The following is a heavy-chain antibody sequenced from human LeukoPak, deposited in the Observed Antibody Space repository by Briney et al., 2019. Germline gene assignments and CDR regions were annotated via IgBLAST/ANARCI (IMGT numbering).Heavy chain of an antibody. D-gene: IGHD3-10*01. CDR1: GFTFRTSG. V-gene: IGHV3-48*04. CDR2: ISSSGTTI. Sequence: GGSLRLSCAASGFTFRTSGMNWVRQAPGKGLEWVSYISSSGTTISYAQSVKGRFTISRDNAKNSLYLQMNTLRAEDTAVYYCARDLVWFGEPKGYYNYMDVWGKGTTVTVSS. J-gene: IGHJ6*03. CDR3: ARDLVWFGEPKGYYNYMDV.